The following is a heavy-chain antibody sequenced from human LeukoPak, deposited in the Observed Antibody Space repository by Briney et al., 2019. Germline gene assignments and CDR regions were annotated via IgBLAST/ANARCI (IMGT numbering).Heavy chain of an antibody. CDR1: GYSFTSYW. CDR2: IDPSDSYT. J-gene: IGHJ6*02. D-gene: IGHD6-13*01. V-gene: IGHV5-10-1*01. CDR3: ARRLETRIAAAGRDYYYYYGMDV. Sequence: PGESLKISCKGSGYSFTSYWISWVCQMPGKGLEWMGRIDPSDSYTNYSPSFQGHVTISADKSISTAYLQWSSLKASDTAMYYCARRLETRIAAAGRDYYYYYGMDVWGQGTTVTVSS.